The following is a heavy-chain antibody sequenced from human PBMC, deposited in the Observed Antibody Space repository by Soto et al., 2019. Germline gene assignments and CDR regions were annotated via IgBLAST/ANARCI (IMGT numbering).Heavy chain of an antibody. CDR1: GGSISSGGYY. CDR2: IYYSGST. Sequence: SETLSLTCTVSGGSISSGGYYWSWIRQHPVKVLECIGYIYYSGSTYYNPSLKSRVTISVDTSKNQFSLKLSFVTAADTAVYYCARGSEYYDSSGYVDYWGQGTLVTVSS. CDR3: ARGSEYYDSSGYVDY. D-gene: IGHD3-22*01. V-gene: IGHV4-31*03. J-gene: IGHJ4*02.